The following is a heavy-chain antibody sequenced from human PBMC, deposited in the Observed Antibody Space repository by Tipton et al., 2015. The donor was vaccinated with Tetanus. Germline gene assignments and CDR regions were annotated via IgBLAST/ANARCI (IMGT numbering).Heavy chain of an antibody. Sequence: SLRLSCAASGFTFVDYAMHWVRQVPGKGLEWVSGISWNSGTIGYADSVKGRFTMSRDNRKNSLYLQMNSVRPEDTAFYYCARDMFRQWGSWYFGLWGRGTLVTVSS. V-gene: IGHV3-9*01. CDR2: ISWNSGTI. D-gene: IGHD6-19*01. J-gene: IGHJ2*01. CDR3: ARDMFRQWGSWYFGL. CDR1: GFTFVDYA.